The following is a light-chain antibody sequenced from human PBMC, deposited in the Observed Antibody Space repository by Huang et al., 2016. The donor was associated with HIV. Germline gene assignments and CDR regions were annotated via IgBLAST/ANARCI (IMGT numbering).Light chain of an antibody. CDR1: QDIGNF. CDR2: SAS. V-gene: IGKV1-27*01. J-gene: IGKJ1*01. CDR3: QRYDSAPRA. Sequence: DIQMNQSPPSLSASQGVRVTLTCRASQDIGNFLAWFQQRPGGIPKLLIYSASTLQVGVPSRFSGRGSGTEFTLTITNLQPEDVATYYCQRYDSAPRAFGPGTKVDIK.